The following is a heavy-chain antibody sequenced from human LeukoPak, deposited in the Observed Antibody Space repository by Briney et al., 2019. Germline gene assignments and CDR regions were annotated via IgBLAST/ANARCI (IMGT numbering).Heavy chain of an antibody. D-gene: IGHD5-18*01. CDR1: GYTFTSHY. CDR3: ARMDMDIAMVTNYLDH. CDR2: IHPSGSST. Sequence: ASVKISCKASGYTFTSHYIHWVRQAPGQGLEWMGVIHPSGSSTNYAQKFQGRVTMTKDTSTSTVYIELNSLRSEDTAVYYCARMDMDIAMVTNYLDHWGQGTLVTVSS. J-gene: IGHJ4*02. V-gene: IGHV1-46*01.